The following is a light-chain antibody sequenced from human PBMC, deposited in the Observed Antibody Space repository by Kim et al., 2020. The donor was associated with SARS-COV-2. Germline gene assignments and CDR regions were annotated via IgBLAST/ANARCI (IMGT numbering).Light chain of an antibody. J-gene: IGKJ2*01. CDR1: PSIRSN. CDR3: QQYNNWPYT. CDR2: GAS. Sequence: EILMTQAPATLSVSPGEGVTLSCRASPSIRSNLVWYQQKPGQAPRLLIYGASFRATGIPARFSGSGSGTEFTLTISSLQSEDFAVYYCQQYNNWPYTFGQGTKLEIK. V-gene: IGKV3-15*01.